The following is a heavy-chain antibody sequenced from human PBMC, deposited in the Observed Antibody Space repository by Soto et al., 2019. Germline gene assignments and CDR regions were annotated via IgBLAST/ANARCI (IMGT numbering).Heavy chain of an antibody. Sequence: EVQLVESGGGLVKPGGSLRLSCAASGFTFSNYNMNWVRQPRGKGLEWVSSITSAGSYIYYAESLKGRVTISRDNAKNSLFLQMNSLRAEDTALYFCARGILGGVRIDYGMDVW. D-gene: IGHD2-8*02. CDR2: ITSAGSYI. CDR3: ARGILGGVRIDYGMDV. V-gene: IGHV3-21*01. CDR1: GFTFSNYN. J-gene: IGHJ6*01.